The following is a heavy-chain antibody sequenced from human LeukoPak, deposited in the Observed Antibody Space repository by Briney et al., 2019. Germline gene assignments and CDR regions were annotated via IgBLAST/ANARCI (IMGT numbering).Heavy chain of an antibody. D-gene: IGHD2-2*01. J-gene: IGHJ3*02. CDR2: IKQDGSEK. Sequence: GGSLRLSCAASGFTFSSYWMSWVRQAPGKGLEWAANIKQDGSEKYYVDSVKGRFTISRDNAKNSLYLQMNSLRAEDTAVYYCARVLIVVVPAAIDAFDIWGQGTMVTVSS. CDR3: ARVLIVVVPAAIDAFDI. CDR1: GFTFSSYW. V-gene: IGHV3-7*04.